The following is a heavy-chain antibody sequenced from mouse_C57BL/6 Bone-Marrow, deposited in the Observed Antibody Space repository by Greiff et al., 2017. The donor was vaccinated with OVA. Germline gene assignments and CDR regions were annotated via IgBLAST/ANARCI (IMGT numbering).Heavy chain of an antibody. Sequence: EVQLQQSGPELVKPGASVKISCKASGYSFTGYYMNWVKQSPEKSLEWIGEINPSTGGTTYNQKFKAKATLTVDKSSSTAYMQLKILTSEDSAVYYCARSYPLFDYWGQGTTLTVSS. CDR1: GYSFTGYY. V-gene: IGHV1-42*01. CDR3: ARSYPLFDY. CDR2: INPSTGGT. J-gene: IGHJ2*01.